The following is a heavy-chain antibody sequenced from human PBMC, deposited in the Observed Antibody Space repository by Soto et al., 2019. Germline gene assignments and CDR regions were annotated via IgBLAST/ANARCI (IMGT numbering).Heavy chain of an antibody. J-gene: IGHJ4*02. Sequence: DVQLVESGGGLVQPGGSLKLSCAASGFTFSDSAMHWVRQPPGRGLEWVGRIINKYHNFATAYSESVKGRFTISRDDSKNTVYLHNTRLKSDETAVYECTSRRDWTDVDPLDHWGLGALVTVSS. CDR1: GFTFSDSA. D-gene: IGHD2-21*01. CDR2: IINKYHNFAT. CDR3: TSRRDWTDVDPLDH. V-gene: IGHV3-73*02.